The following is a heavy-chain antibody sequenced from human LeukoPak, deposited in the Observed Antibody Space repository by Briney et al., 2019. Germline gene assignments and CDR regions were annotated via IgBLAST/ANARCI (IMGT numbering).Heavy chain of an antibody. CDR2: ISGSGGST. CDR1: GFTFSQYY. Sequence: GGSLRLSCAASGFTFSQYYMTWIRQAPGKGLEWVSAISGSGGSTYYADSVKGRFTISRDNSKNTLYLQMNSLRAEDTAVYYCAKDQAITIFGVVVNWFDPWGQGTLVAVSS. D-gene: IGHD3-3*01. CDR3: AKDQAITIFGVVVNWFDP. J-gene: IGHJ5*02. V-gene: IGHV3-23*01.